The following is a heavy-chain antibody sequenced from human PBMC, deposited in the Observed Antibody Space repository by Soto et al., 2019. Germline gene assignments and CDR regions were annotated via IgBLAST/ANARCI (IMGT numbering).Heavy chain of an antibody. CDR1: GFSLSTSGVG. J-gene: IGHJ6*02. V-gene: IGHV2-5*01. CDR2: IYWNDDK. D-gene: IGHD2-15*01. Sequence: SGPTLVNPTQTLTLTCTFSGFSLSTSGVGVGWIRQAPGKALEWLALIYWNDDKRYSPSLKSRLTITKDTSKNQVVLTMTNMDPVDTATYYCAHSYCSGGSCYARWYYYYGMDVWGQGTTVTVSS. CDR3: AHSYCSGGSCYARWYYYYGMDV.